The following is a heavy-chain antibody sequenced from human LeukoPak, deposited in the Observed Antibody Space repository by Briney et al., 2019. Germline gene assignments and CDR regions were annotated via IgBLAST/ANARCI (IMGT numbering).Heavy chain of an antibody. CDR3: ARGTPHLPTNYFDY. V-gene: IGHV3-21*01. D-gene: IGHD1-14*01. J-gene: IGHJ4*02. CDR1: GFTFSSFS. Sequence: GGSLRLSCAASGFTFSSFSMNWVRQAPGKGLEWVSSISTSGTYIYYADSLKGLITISRDNAKNSLYLQLNGLRAEDTAVYYCARGTPHLPTNYFDYWGQGTLVTVSS. CDR2: ISTSGTYI.